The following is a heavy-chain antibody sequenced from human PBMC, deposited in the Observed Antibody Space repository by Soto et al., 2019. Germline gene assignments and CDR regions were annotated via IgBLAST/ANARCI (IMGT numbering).Heavy chain of an antibody. J-gene: IGHJ4*02. CDR3: ATLTADVDY. D-gene: IGHD2-21*02. Sequence: EVQLVESGGGLVQPGRSLRLSCAASGFTFDDYAMHWVRQAPGKGLEWVSGISWNSGSIGYADSVKGRFTISRDNAKNSLYLQMTSLRAEDTAMYYCATLTADVDYWGQGTMVTVSS. V-gene: IGHV3-9*01. CDR1: GFTFDDYA. CDR2: ISWNSGSI.